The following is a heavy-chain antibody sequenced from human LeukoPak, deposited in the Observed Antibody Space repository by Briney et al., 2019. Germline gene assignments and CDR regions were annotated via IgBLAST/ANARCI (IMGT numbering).Heavy chain of an antibody. CDR3: ARDGTAAAGPAEYFQH. V-gene: IGHV1-2*02. Sequence: ASVKVSCKASGYTFTGYYMHLVRQAPGQGLEWMGWINPNSGGTNYAQKFQGRVTMTRDTSISTAYMELSRLRSDDTAVYYCARDGTAAAGPAEYFQHWGQGTLVTVSS. CDR2: INPNSGGT. CDR1: GYTFTGYY. J-gene: IGHJ1*01. D-gene: IGHD6-13*01.